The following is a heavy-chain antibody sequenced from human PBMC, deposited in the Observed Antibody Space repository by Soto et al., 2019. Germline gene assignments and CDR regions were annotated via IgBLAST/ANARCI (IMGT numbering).Heavy chain of an antibody. D-gene: IGHD3-3*01. CDR1: GFTFSSYW. J-gene: IGHJ3*02. CDR2: IKQDGSEK. V-gene: IGHV3-7*01. Sequence: GGSLRLSCAASGFTFSSYWMSWVRQAPGKGLEWVANIKQDGSEKYYVDSVKGRFTISRDNAKNSLYLQMNSLRAEDTAVYYCARGSNRVLEWLRKDAFDIWGQGTMVTVSS. CDR3: ARGSNRVLEWLRKDAFDI.